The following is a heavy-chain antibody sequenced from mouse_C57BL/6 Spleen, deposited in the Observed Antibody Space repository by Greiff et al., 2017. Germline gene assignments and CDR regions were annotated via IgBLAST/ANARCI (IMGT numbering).Heavy chain of an antibody. CDR2: FYPGDGDT. Sequence: QVQLQQSGPELVKPGASVKISCKASGYAFSSSWMNWVKQRPGKGLEWIGRFYPGDGDTNYNGKFKGKATLTADKSSSTAYMQLSSLTSEDSAVYFGARGIYYYGSSLGYFDVWGTGTTVTVSS. D-gene: IGHD1-1*01. J-gene: IGHJ1*03. V-gene: IGHV1-82*01. CDR1: GYAFSSSW. CDR3: ARGIYYYGSSLGYFDV.